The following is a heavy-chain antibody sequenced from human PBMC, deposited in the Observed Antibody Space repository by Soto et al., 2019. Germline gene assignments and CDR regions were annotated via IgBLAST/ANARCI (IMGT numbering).Heavy chain of an antibody. Sequence: QVQLVQSGAEVKKPGASVKVSCKASGYTFTGYYMHWVRQAPGQGLEWMGWINPNSGGTNYAQKFQGWVTMTRDTSISTAYMELSRLRSDDTAVYYCAKSGPIGSRAYPLSYYYGMDVWGQGTTVTVSS. CDR3: AKSGPIGSRAYPLSYYYGMDV. J-gene: IGHJ6*02. CDR1: GYTFTGYY. CDR2: INPNSGGT. D-gene: IGHD2-15*01. V-gene: IGHV1-2*04.